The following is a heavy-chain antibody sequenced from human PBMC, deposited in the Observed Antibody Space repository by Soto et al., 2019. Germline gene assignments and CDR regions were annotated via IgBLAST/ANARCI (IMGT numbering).Heavy chain of an antibody. V-gene: IGHV3-49*03. CDR2: IRSKAYGGTT. D-gene: IGHD6-13*01. J-gene: IGHJ4*02. Sequence: GSLRLSCTASGFTFGDYAMSWFRQAPGKGLEWVGFIRSKAYGGTTEYAASVKGRFTISRDDSKSIAYLQMNSLKTEDTAVYYCTSSYSSSWYLDYWGQGTLVTVSS. CDR1: GFTFGDYA. CDR3: TSSYSSSWYLDY.